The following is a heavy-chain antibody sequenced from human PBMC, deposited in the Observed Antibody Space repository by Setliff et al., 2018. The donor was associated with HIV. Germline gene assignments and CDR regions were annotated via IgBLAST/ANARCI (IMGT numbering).Heavy chain of an antibody. CDR1: GFTFSTFS. V-gene: IGHV3-30-3*01. CDR2: ISYDGSNK. Sequence: PGGSLRLSCAASGFTFSTFSIHWVRQAPGKGLEWVAVISYDGSNKFYADSVKGRFTISRDTSKNTLYLQMNSLRAEDTAVYYCARESQWIQLDFDIWGQGTMVTVSS. J-gene: IGHJ3*02. CDR3: ARESQWIQLDFDI. D-gene: IGHD5-18*01.